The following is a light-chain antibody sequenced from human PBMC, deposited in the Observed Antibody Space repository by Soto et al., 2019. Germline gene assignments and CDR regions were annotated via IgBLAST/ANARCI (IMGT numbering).Light chain of an antibody. CDR3: CSYAGNDNFYV. CDR1: SSDVGGYNY. V-gene: IGLV2-8*01. J-gene: IGLJ1*01. CDR2: EFS. Sequence: QSALTQPPSASGSPGQSVTISCTGTSSDVGGYNYVSWYQQHPGKAPKLMSYEFSRRPSGVPDRFSGSRSANTAFLTVSGLQAEDEADYYCCSYAGNDNFYVFGTGTQLTVL.